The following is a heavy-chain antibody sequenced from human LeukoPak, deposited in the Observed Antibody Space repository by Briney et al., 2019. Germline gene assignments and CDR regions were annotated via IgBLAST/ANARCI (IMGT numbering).Heavy chain of an antibody. CDR1: GFTFSSYG. J-gene: IGHJ4*02. CDR3: ARFGVYYDSSGDTVH. V-gene: IGHV3-33*01. D-gene: IGHD3-22*01. Sequence: PGGSLRLSCAASGFTFSSYGMHWVRQAPGKGLEWVAVIWYDGSNKYYADSVKGRFTISRDNSKNTLYLQMNSLRAEDTAVYYCARFGVYYDSSGDTVHWGQGTLVTVSS. CDR2: IWYDGSNK.